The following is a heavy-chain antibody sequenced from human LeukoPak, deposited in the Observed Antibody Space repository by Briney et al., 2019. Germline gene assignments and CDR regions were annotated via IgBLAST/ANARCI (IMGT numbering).Heavy chain of an antibody. J-gene: IGHJ3*02. CDR2: INHSGST. Sequence: PSETLSLTCAVYGGSFSGYYWSWIRQPPGKGLEWIGEINHSGSTNYNPSLKSRVTISVDRSKNQFSLKLSSVTAADTAVYYCARVSKYSGSYKGAFDIWGQGTMVTVSS. CDR1: GGSFSGYY. V-gene: IGHV4-34*01. D-gene: IGHD1-26*01. CDR3: ARVSKYSGSYKGAFDI.